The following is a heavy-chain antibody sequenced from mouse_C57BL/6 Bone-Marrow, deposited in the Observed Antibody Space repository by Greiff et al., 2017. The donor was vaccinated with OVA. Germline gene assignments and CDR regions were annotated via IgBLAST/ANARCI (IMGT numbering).Heavy chain of an antibody. J-gene: IGHJ2*01. CDR2: IHPNSGST. CDR1: GYTFTSYW. CDR3: AREGGCSSGYIGY. V-gene: IGHV1-64*01. Sequence: QVQLQQSGAELVKPGASVKLSCKASGYTFTSYWMHWVKQRPGQGLEWIGMIHPNSGSTNYNEKFKSKATLTVDKSSSTAYMQLSSLTSEDSAVYCGAREGGCSSGYIGYWGQGTTLTVSS. D-gene: IGHD3-2*02.